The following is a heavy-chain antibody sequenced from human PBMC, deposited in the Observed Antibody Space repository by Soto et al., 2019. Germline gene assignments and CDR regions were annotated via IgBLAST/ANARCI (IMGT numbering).Heavy chain of an antibody. CDR1: RSSISSGGFY. J-gene: IGHJ4*02. D-gene: IGHD3-22*01. Sequence: SETLSLTCTVSRSSISSGGFYWSWIRQSPGKGLEWIGFIYANGDSYYNPSLKSRANISLDTSKNKFSLKISSVTVADTAVYYCARDGRTSGYYLDYWGQGTPVTVSS. CDR2: IYANGDS. CDR3: ARDGRTSGYYLDY. V-gene: IGHV4-31*03.